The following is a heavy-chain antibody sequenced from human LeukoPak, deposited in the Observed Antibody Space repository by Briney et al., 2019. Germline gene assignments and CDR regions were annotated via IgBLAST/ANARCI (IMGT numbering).Heavy chain of an antibody. Sequence: SETLSLTCTVSGGSISNYFWNWIRQSPGKRLEWIGFVYNGGSTNYNPSLKSRVTMSVDTSKNQFSLKMSYVTAADTAMYYCARERSGSYYRWYFDLWGRGTLVTVSS. CDR1: GGSISNYF. J-gene: IGHJ2*01. V-gene: IGHV4-59*01. CDR3: ARERSGSYYRWYFDL. D-gene: IGHD1-26*01. CDR2: VYNGGST.